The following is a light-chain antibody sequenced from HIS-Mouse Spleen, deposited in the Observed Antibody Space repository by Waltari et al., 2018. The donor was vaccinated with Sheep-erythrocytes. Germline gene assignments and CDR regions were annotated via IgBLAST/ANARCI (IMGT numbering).Light chain of an antibody. Sequence: QSALTQPASVSGSPGQSITIPCTGTSSYVGSYNLVTWYQQHPGKAPKPMIYEGSKRPSGVSNRFSGSKSGNTASLTISGLQAEDEADYYCCSYAGSSTPWVFGGGTKLTVL. J-gene: IGLJ3*02. CDR1: SSYVGSYNL. V-gene: IGLV2-23*01. CDR2: EGS. CDR3: CSYAGSSTPWV.